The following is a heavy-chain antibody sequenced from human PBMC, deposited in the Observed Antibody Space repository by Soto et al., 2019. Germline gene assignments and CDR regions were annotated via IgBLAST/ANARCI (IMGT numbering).Heavy chain of an antibody. J-gene: IGHJ4*01. V-gene: IGHV5-51*01. Sequence: GESLKISCKGSGYNFNIYWIAWVRHMPGKGLEWIGIIYPGDSDTRYSPSFQGQVTISVDKSINTAYLQWSSLKASDTAMFYCARQDGLGIYYFDYWGRGTLVTVSS. CDR1: GYNFNIYW. D-gene: IGHD3-10*01. CDR3: ARQDGLGIYYFDY. CDR2: IYPGDSDT.